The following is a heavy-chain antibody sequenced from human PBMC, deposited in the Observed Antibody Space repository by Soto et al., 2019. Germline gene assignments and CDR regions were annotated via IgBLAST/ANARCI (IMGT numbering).Heavy chain of an antibody. CDR1: GFSLSTTTVG. D-gene: IGHD3-16*01. J-gene: IGHJ4*02. CDR3: AHVTSFDVRGYYFDY. CDR2: MYWDDDR. V-gene: IGHV2-5*02. Sequence: QITLKESGPTLVKPTQTLTLTCTLSGFSLSTTTVGVAWIRQPPGKAMECLALMYWDDDRRYIPSLKNRLTITKDTAGSRVVLTMSNMDPVDTATYCCAHVTSFDVRGYYFDYWGPGILVTGSS.